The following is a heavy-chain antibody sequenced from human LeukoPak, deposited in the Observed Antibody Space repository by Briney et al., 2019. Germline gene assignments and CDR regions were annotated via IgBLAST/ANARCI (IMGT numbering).Heavy chain of an antibody. D-gene: IGHD4-17*01. V-gene: IGHV4-59*08. CDR1: GGSISSYY. CDR3: ATPPRGYGDYKR. J-gene: IGHJ4*02. Sequence: SETLSLTCTVSGGSISSYYWSWIRQPPGKGLEWIGYIYYSGSTNYNPSLKSRVTISVDTSKNQFSLKLSSVTAADTAVYYCATPPRGYGDYKRWGQGTLVTVSS. CDR2: IYYSGST.